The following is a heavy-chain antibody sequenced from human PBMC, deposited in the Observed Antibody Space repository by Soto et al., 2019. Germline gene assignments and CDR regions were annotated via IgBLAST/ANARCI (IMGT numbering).Heavy chain of an antibody. CDR2: IYHSGST. CDR1: GGSISSTNW. D-gene: IGHD4-4*01. CDR3: ARAYDYSSNGFDP. V-gene: IGHV4-4*02. Sequence: QVQLQESGPGLVQPSGTLSLTCAVSGGSISSTNWWSWVRQPPGKGLEWIGEIYHSGSTNYNPSLKSRVIISVATSKNQFSLKLSSVTAAYTAVYYCARAYDYSSNGFDPWGQGTLVTVSS. J-gene: IGHJ5*02.